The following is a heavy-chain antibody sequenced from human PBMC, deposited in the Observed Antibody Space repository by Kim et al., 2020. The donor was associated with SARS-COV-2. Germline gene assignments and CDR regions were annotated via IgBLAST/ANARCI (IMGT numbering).Heavy chain of an antibody. V-gene: IGHV1-3*01. CDR3: ARGSDVVAVPAAMWDGYGMDV. CDR1: RYRFSNYA. CDR2: INADTGIT. D-gene: IGHD2-2*01. J-gene: IGHJ6*02. Sequence: ASVKVSCEASRYRFSNYALHWVRQAPGQGLEWVGWINADTGITSYSQKFQGRVTITRDTSASTAYMVLNSLRSEDTAVYYCARGSDVVAVPAAMWDGYGMDVWGQGTTVTVSS.